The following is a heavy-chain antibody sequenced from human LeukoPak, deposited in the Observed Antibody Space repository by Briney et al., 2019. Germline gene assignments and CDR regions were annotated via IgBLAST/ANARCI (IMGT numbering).Heavy chain of an antibody. CDR2: IIPIFGTA. CDR3: ARRGMSPPYNWFDP. J-gene: IGHJ5*02. D-gene: IGHD3-16*01. V-gene: IGHV1-69*13. CDR1: GGTFSSYA. Sequence: ASVKVSCKASGGTFSSYAISWVRQAPGQGLEWMGGIIPIFGTANYAQKFQGRVTITADESTSTAYMELSSLRSEDTAVYYCARRGMSPPYNWFDPGGQGTLVTVSS.